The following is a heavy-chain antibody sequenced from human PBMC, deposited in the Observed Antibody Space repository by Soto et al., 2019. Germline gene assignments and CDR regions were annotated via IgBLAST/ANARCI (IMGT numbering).Heavy chain of an antibody. D-gene: IGHD6-19*01. J-gene: IGHJ6*03. CDR1: GFTVSSNY. Sequence: GGSLRLSCAASGFTVSSNYMSWVRQAPGMGLEWVSVIYSGGSTYYADSVKGRFTISRHNSKNTLYLQMNSLRAEDTAVYYCAREVIAVAGTRGYYYYYMDVWGKGTTVTVSS. V-gene: IGHV3-53*04. CDR3: AREVIAVAGTRGYYYYYMDV. CDR2: IYSGGST.